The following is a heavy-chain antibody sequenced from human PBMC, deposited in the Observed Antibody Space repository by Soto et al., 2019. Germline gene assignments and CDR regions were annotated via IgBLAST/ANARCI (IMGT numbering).Heavy chain of an antibody. CDR1: GFTVSRNY. CDR2: IYSGGST. V-gene: IGHV3-53*04. D-gene: IGHD4-4*01. Sequence: EVQLEESGGGLVQPGGSLRLSCVVSGFTVSRNYMSWVRQAPGKGLEWVSVIYSGGSTYYEDSVKGRFTISRHNSKNTLYLQMNSLRAEDTAVYYCARGGNPNYYWGQGTLVTVSS. J-gene: IGHJ4*02. CDR3: ARGGNPNYY.